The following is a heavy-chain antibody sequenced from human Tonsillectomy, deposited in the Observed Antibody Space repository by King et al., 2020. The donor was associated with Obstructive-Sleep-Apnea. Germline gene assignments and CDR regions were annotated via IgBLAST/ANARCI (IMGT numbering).Heavy chain of an antibody. J-gene: IGHJ2*01. V-gene: IGHV3-23*04. CDR2: ISGSGVST. CDR3: SKELRHWYFDL. CDR1: GFTFSTFG. Sequence: VQLVESGGGLVQPGGSLRLSCAASGFTFSTFGMSWVRQAPGKGLEWVSAISGSGVSTYYADSVKGRFTISRDNAKNTVYLQMSSLRAEDTAVYYCSKELRHWYFDLWGRGTLVTVSS.